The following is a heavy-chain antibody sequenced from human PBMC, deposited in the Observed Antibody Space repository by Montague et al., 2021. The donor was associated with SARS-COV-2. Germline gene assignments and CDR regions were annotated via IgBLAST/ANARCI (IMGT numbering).Heavy chain of an antibody. V-gene: IGHV3-23*01. CDR2: ISGDFATA. Sequence: SLRLSCAASGFTFGDYAINWVRQAPGKGLEWVASISGDFATAYXXXSXXXRFXISRDNSKNTVLLQMDSLRVKDAAVYYCAKALYSGGFFFESGSDFWGQGTLVTVSS. CDR1: GFTFGDYA. CDR3: AKALYSGGFFFESGSDF. J-gene: IGHJ4*02. D-gene: IGHD6-19*01.